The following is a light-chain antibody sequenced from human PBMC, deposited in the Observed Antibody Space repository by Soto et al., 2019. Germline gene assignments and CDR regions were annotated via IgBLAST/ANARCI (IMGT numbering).Light chain of an antibody. J-gene: IGKJ1*01. CDR2: DAS. CDR3: QQRSEWPRT. CDR1: QSISSS. V-gene: IGKV3-11*01. Sequence: EIVLTQSPATLSLSPGERATLSSRPSQSISSSLAWYQQKPGQAPRLLIYDASTRATGFPARFSGSGSGTDFTLTIGSLEPEDFAVYYCQQRSEWPRTFGQGTKVEIK.